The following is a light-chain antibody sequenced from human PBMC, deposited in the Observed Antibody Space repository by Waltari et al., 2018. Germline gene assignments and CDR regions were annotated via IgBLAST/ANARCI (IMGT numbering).Light chain of an antibody. J-gene: IGKJ1*01. CDR1: QSITYY. CDR2: AAS. V-gene: IGKV1-39*01. Sequence: DIQMTQSPSSLSASVGDRVTITCRASQSITYYLNWYQQQPGKAPKLLVYAASSLQSGVPSRFSGSGSGTDFTLTINSLQPEDFAVYYCQQYGSSRTFGQGTKVEIK. CDR3: QQYGSSRT.